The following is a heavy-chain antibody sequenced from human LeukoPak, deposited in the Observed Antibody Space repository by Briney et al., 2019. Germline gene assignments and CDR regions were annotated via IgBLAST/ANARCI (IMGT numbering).Heavy chain of an antibody. D-gene: IGHD7-27*01. CDR1: GFTFSSYA. CDR2: ISYDGSNK. Sequence: PGRSLRLSCAASGFTFSSYAMHWVRQAPGKGLEWVAVISYDGSNKYYADSVKGRFTISRDNSKNTLYLQMNSLRAEDTAVYYCARGRTGDYWGEGTLVTVSS. CDR3: ARGRTGDY. V-gene: IGHV3-30*04. J-gene: IGHJ4*02.